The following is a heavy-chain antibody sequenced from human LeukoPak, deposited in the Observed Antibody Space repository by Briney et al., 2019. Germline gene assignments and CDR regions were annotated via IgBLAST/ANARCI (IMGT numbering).Heavy chain of an antibody. V-gene: IGHV1-46*01. D-gene: IGHD3-22*01. Sequence: GASVKVSCKASGYTFTSYYMHWVRQAPGQGLEWMGIINPSGGSTSYAQKFQGRVTMTRDTSTSTVYMELSSLRSEDTAVYYCARGTYYYDSSGYCWADGSIPFLEYWGQGTLVTVSS. CDR1: GYTFTSYY. CDR2: INPSGGST. J-gene: IGHJ4*02. CDR3: ARGTYYYDSSGYCWADGSIPFLEY.